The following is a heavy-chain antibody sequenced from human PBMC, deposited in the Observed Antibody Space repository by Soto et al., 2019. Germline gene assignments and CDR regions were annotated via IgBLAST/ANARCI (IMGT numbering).Heavy chain of an antibody. CDR1: GYSFAGYW. J-gene: IGHJ4*02. Sequence: PGESLKISCKGSGYSFAGYWITWVRQKPGKGLEWMGRIDPSDSQTYYSPSFRGHVTISATKSITTVFLQWSSLRASDTAMYYCARQIYDSDTGPNFQYYFDSWGQGTPVNRLL. CDR3: ARQIYDSDTGPNFQYYFDS. V-gene: IGHV5-10-1*01. D-gene: IGHD3-22*01. CDR2: IDPSDSQT.